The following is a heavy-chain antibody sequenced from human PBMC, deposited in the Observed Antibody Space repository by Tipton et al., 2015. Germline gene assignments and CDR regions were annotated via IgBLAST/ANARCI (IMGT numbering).Heavy chain of an antibody. D-gene: IGHD3-9*01. J-gene: IGHJ4*02. Sequence: TLSLTCAISGDSISSSSYYWGWIRQPPGKGLEWIGSISYSGSIYYNLSLKSRVTMSRDTSKNQFSLKLTSVTAADTAVYYCACQDYDSLTRDYQTVDYWGQGTLVTVSS. CDR1: GDSISSSSYY. CDR3: ACQDYDSLTRDYQTVDY. V-gene: IGHV4-39*07. CDR2: ISYSGSI.